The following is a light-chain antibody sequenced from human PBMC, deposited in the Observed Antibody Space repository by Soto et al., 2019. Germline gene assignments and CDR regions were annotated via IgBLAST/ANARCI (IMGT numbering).Light chain of an antibody. Sequence: IVSTQSPGTLSLSPGERATLYCRASQSVGSNYLAWYQQKPGQAPRVLIYGASSRATGIPDRFSGSGSGADFTLTISRLEPEDFAVYYCQQYTTSPYTFGPGTKVDIK. CDR3: QQYTTSPYT. J-gene: IGKJ3*01. V-gene: IGKV3-20*01. CDR1: QSVGSNY. CDR2: GAS.